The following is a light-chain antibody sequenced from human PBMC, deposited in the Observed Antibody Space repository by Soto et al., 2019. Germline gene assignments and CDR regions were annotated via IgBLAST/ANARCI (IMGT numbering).Light chain of an antibody. V-gene: IGKV3-20*01. CDR1: QSVTSSY. J-gene: IGKJ1*01. CDR2: AAS. Sequence: DIVLTQSPGTLSLSPGEGATLSCRASQSVTSSYLAWYQQKPGQAPRLLIYAASSRATGIPDRFSGRGSGTDFTLTISSLEPEDFAVYYCQQYGVSTRTFGQGTKVDIK. CDR3: QQYGVSTRT.